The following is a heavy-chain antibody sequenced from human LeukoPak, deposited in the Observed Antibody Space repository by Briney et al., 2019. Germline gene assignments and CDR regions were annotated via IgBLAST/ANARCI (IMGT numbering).Heavy chain of an antibody. CDR1: GASIGSGDYY. Sequence: SETLSLTCTVSGASIGSGDYYWSWIRQPPGKGLEWIGYIYDSGSTYYNPSLKSRITISVDTSENRFSLKLSSVTATDTAVYYCARDCSGGSCYGAFDIWGQGTMVTVSS. CDR3: ARDCSGGSCYGAFDI. CDR2: IYDSGST. J-gene: IGHJ3*02. V-gene: IGHV4-30-4*01. D-gene: IGHD2-15*01.